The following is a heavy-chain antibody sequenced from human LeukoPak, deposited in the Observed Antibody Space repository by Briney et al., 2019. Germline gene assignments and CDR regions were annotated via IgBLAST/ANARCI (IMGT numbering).Heavy chain of an antibody. D-gene: IGHD5-18*01. CDR3: AREERAMVYFDY. CDR1: GGSISSYY. Sequence: PSETLSLTCTVSGGSISSYYWSWIRQPPGKGLEWIGRIYTSGSTNFNPSLKSRVTISVDTSKNQFSLKLSSVTAADTAVYYCAREERAMVYFDYWGQGTLVTVSS. J-gene: IGHJ4*02. V-gene: IGHV4-4*08. CDR2: IYTSGST.